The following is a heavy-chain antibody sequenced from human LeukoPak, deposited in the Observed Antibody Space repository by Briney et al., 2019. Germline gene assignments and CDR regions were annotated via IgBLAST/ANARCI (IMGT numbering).Heavy chain of an antibody. CDR3: ARVLSSGWLRYLDY. Sequence: PSETLSLTCSVSGGSVSSGSYYWSWIRQPPGKGLEWIGYIYYSGSTNYNPSLKSRVTISVDTSKNQFSLKLSSVTAADTAVYYCARVLSSGWLRYLDYWGQGTLVTVSS. V-gene: IGHV4-61*01. D-gene: IGHD6-19*01. CDR2: IYYSGST. CDR1: GGSVSSGSYY. J-gene: IGHJ4*02.